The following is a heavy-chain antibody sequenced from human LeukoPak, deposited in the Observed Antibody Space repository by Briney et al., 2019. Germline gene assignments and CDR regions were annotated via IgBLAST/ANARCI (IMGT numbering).Heavy chain of an antibody. CDR2: INHSGST. Sequence: SETLSLTCAVYGGSFSDYYWTWIRQPPGKGLEWIGEINHSGSTNYNPSLKSRVTISVDTSKNQFSLKLSSVTAADTAVYYCARVQELDDAFDIWGQGTMFTVSS. J-gene: IGHJ3*02. CDR1: GGSFSDYY. V-gene: IGHV4-34*01. CDR3: ARVQELDDAFDI. D-gene: IGHD1-26*01.